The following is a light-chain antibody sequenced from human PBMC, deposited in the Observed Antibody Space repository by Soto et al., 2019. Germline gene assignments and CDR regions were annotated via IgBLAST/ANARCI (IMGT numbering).Light chain of an antibody. CDR1: SSDVGGHNS. CDR2: DVS. CDR3: FSFTTTSTHV. V-gene: IGLV2-14*01. J-gene: IGLJ1*01. Sequence: QSVLTQPASVSGSPGQSITISCTGTSSDVGGHNSVAWYQHNPGKAPKLMIYDVSNRPSGVSSRFSGSKSGNTASLTISGLQVEDEAEYFCFSFTTTSTHVFGTGTKVTVL.